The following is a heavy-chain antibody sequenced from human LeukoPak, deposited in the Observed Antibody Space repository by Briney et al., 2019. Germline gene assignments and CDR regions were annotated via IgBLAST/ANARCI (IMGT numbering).Heavy chain of an antibody. J-gene: IGHJ4*02. V-gene: IGHV3-30*02. CDR1: GFTFRSYG. Sequence: GGSLRLSCVASGFTFRSYGIHWGRQAPGKGLEWLAFIWYDEITKNYADSVKGRFTISRDNSKNTLYVQMNSLRPDDTAVYYCAKDSSDYYFDYWGQGTLVTVSS. CDR3: AKDSSDYYFDY. D-gene: IGHD3-22*01. CDR2: IWYDEITK.